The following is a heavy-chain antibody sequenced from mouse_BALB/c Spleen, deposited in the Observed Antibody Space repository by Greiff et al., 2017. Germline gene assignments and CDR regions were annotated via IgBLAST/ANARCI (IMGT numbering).Heavy chain of an antibody. CDR1: GFNIKDTY. CDR2: IDPANGNT. CDR3: ATTVVATDYAMDY. Sequence: VQLQQSGAELVKPGASVKLSCTASGFNIKDTYMHWVKQRPEQGLEWIGRIDPANGNTKYDPKFQGKATITADTSSNTAYLQLSSLTSEDTAVYYCATTVVATDYAMDYWGQGTSVTVSS. V-gene: IGHV14-3*02. D-gene: IGHD1-1*01. J-gene: IGHJ4*01.